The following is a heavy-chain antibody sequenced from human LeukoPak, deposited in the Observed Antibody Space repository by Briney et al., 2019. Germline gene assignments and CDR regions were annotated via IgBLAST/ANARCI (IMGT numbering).Heavy chain of an antibody. CDR2: INPNSGGT. CDR1: GYTFTGYY. V-gene: IGHV1-2*02. J-gene: IGHJ4*02. CDR3: ARLGDKEYGDYVYFDY. Sequence: ASVKVSCKASGYTFTGYYMHWVRQAPGQGLEWMGWINPNSGGTNYAQKFQGRVTMTRDTSISTAYMELSRLRSDDTAVYYCARLGDKEYGDYVYFDYWGQGTLVTVSS. D-gene: IGHD4-17*01.